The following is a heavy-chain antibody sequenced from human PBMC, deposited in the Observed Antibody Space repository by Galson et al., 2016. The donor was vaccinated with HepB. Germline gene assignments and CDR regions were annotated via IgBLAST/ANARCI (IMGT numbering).Heavy chain of an antibody. CDR2: INTNTGSP. Sequence: SVKVSCKASGYTFTSSSINWVRRAPGQGLEWMGWINTNTGSPTYAQGFTGRFVFSSDTSVNTAYLQISSLKTEDTAVYFCARLAVSDEVGDDYFDYWGQGTLVTVSS. CDR1: GYTFTSSS. CDR3: ARLAVSDEVGDDYFDY. D-gene: IGHD3-16*01. V-gene: IGHV7-4-1*02. J-gene: IGHJ4*02.